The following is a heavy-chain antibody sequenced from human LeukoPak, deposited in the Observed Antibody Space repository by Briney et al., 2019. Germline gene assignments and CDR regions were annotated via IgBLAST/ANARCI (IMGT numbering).Heavy chain of an antibody. CDR1: GYTFTSYG. V-gene: IGHV1-18*01. CDR3: ARDPYVDTAMVPGY. CDR2: ISAYNGNT. Sequence: ASVKVSCKXSGYTFTSYGISWVRQTPGQGLEWMGWISAYNGNTNYAQKLQGRVTMTTDTSTSTAHMELRSLRSDDTAVYYCARDPYVDTAMVPGYWGQGTLVTVSS. J-gene: IGHJ4*02. D-gene: IGHD5-18*01.